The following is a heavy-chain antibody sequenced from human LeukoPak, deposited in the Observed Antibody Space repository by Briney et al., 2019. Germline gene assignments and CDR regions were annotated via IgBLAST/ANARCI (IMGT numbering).Heavy chain of an antibody. CDR1: GFTFDDYA. CDR2: ISWNSGSI. Sequence: GGSLRLSCAASGFTFDDYAMHWVRHAPGKGLEWVSGISWNSGSIGYADSVKGRFTISRDNANNSLYLQMNSLRAEDTALYYCAKRYYDSSTFDYWGQGTLVTVSS. CDR3: AKRYYDSSTFDY. V-gene: IGHV3-9*01. J-gene: IGHJ4*02. D-gene: IGHD3-22*01.